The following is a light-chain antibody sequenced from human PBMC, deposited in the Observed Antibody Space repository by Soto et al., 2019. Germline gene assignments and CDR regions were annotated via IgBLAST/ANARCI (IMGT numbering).Light chain of an antibody. CDR2: AAS. J-gene: IGKJ2*01. V-gene: IGKV1-39*01. Sequence: DIPMTQSPSSLSASVGDRVTITCRASQSVGNFLNWYQQKPGLPPKYLIYAASNLQSGVPSRFSGSGSGTDFTLTISNLQPEDFATYYCHQSHTFPFAFGQGTKVEMK. CDR1: QSVGNF. CDR3: HQSHTFPFA.